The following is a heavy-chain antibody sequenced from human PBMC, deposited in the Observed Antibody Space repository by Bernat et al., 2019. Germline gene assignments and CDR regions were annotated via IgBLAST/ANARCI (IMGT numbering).Heavy chain of an antibody. CDR3: ASGTWGDYVAY. CDR2: INPSGGST. J-gene: IGHJ4*02. D-gene: IGHD1-1*01. V-gene: IGHV1-46*01. CDR1: GYTFTSYY. Sequence: QVQLVQSGAEVKKPGASVKVSCKASGYTFTSYYMHWVRQAPGQGLEWMGIINPSGGSTSYAQKFQGRVTMTRDTSTSTVYMELSSLRSVDTAVYYCASGTWGDYVAYWGQGTLVTVSS.